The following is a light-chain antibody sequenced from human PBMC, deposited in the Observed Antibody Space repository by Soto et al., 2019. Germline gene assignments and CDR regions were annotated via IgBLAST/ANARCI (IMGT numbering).Light chain of an antibody. CDR2: GNI. V-gene: IGLV1-40*01. CDR3: QSYDSSLSGWV. J-gene: IGLJ3*02. Sequence: QSVLTQPPSVSGAPGQRVTISCTGSSSNIGAGYDVHWYQQLPGTAPKVLIYGNINRPSGVPDRFSGSKSDTSASLAITGLQAEDEADYYCQSYDSSLSGWVFGGGTKITVL. CDR1: SSNIGAGYD.